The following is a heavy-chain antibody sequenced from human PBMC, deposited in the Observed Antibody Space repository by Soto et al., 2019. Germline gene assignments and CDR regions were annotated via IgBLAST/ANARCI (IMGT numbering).Heavy chain of an antibody. V-gene: IGHV4-39*01. CDR3: ARHEGSGNVWPLDY. Sequence: SETLSLTCTVSGDSIGTTHSYWAWIRQSPGKGLEWIGNIHYSGSTYYMPSLRSRVTLSVDTSKNQFSLRLTSVTAEDTAVYYCARHEGSGNVWPLDYWGQGILVTVSS. D-gene: IGHD2-15*01. CDR1: GDSIGTTHSY. CDR2: IHYSGST. J-gene: IGHJ4*02.